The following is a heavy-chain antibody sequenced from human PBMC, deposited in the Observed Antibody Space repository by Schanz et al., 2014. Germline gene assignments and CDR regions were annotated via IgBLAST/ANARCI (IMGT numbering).Heavy chain of an antibody. CDR1: GFSFSDYG. D-gene: IGHD1-26*01. Sequence: QVQLVESGGGVVQPGRSLRLSCAGSGFSFSDYGMHWVRQAPGRGLEWVAVISYHGSERYYADSVKGRFTISRDNSKNTLYLQMNSLTAEVTAVYYCVKDLQRELLRDDHYYGMDVWGQGTTVSVSS. V-gene: IGHV3-30*18. CDR3: VKDLQRELLRDDHYYGMDV. CDR2: ISYHGSER. J-gene: IGHJ6*02.